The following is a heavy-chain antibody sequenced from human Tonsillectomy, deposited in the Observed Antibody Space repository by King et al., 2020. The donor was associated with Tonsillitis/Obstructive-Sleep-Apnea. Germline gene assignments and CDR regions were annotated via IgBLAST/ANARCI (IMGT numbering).Heavy chain of an antibody. CDR3: ARDDNVGRYIDS. Sequence: QLVQSGAEVKTPGASVKVSCKASGYTFTRYYIHWVRQARGQGLEWMGIINPSSGVTTYAQKFQGRVSMTTDTSASTVYLELSSLRSEDTGVYYCARDDNVGRYIDSWGQGTLVTVSS. V-gene: IGHV1-46*01. D-gene: IGHD2-21*01. J-gene: IGHJ4*02. CDR1: GYTFTRYY. CDR2: INPSSGVT.